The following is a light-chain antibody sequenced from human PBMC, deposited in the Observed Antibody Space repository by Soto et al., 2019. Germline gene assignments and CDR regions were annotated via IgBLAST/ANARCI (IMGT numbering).Light chain of an antibody. CDR3: QSADSSGTYVV. V-gene: IGLV3-25*03. CDR2: KDS. CDR1: ALPNLY. Sequence: SYEQTQPPSVSVSPGQTARITCSGDALPNLYAYWYQQKPGQAPVLMIYKDSERPSGIPERFSGSSSGTTVTLTISGVQAEDEADYYCQSADSSGTYVVFGGGTKLTVL. J-gene: IGLJ2*01.